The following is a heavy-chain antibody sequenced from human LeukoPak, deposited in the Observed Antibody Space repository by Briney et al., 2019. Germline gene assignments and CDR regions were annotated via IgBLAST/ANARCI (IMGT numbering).Heavy chain of an antibody. V-gene: IGHV3-33*01. CDR1: GFTFSSYG. CDR2: IWYDGSNK. J-gene: IGHJ4*02. CDR3: ARVGTTYCYDSSGYYHDYYFDY. Sequence: PGRSLRLSCAASGFTFSSYGMHWVRQAPGKGLEWVAVIWYDGSNKYYAGSVKGRFTISRDNSKNTLYLQMNSLRAEDTAVYYCARVGTTYCYDSSGYYHDYYFDYWGQGTLVTVSS. D-gene: IGHD3-22*01.